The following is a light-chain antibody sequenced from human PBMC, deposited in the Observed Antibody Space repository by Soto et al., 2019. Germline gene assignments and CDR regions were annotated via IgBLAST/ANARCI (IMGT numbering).Light chain of an antibody. V-gene: IGKV1-33*01. CDR2: DAS. CDR3: QQYDNLXXYT. J-gene: IGKJ2*01. Sequence: DIQMTQSPSSLSASVGDRVTITCQASQDISNYLNWYQQKPGKAPKLLIYDASNLETGVPSRFSGSGSGTDFTFTISSXXXXDIATYYCQQYDNLXXYTFGQGTKLEIK. CDR1: QDISNY.